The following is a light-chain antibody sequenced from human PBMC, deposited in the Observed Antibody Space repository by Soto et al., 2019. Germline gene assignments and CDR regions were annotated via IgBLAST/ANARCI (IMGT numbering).Light chain of an antibody. CDR2: DVN. Sequence: QSALTQPASVSGSPGQSITISCTGTSSDVGGYNYVSWFQQHPGKAPKLMIYDVNNRPSGVSNRFSGSKSGTTASLTISGLQAEDEAEYFCSSYAGTNTLVVFGGGTQLT. V-gene: IGLV2-14*01. CDR3: SSYAGTNTLVV. J-gene: IGLJ2*01. CDR1: SSDVGGYNY.